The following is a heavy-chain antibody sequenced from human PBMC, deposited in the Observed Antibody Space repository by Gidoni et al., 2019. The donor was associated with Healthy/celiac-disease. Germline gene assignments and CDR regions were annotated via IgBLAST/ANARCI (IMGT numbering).Heavy chain of an antibody. CDR1: GSTFRSYT. V-gene: IGHV3-21*01. Sequence: VQLLEPGGGLVKPGSCLRLSCPAPGSTFRSYTMHWVRQAPGKGLEWVSAISSSSSYLYYACSVKGRFSSSRDNAKISLYLQMNSLRAEDPAVYYCARDHRWHLDAFDIWGQGTMVTVSS. D-gene: IGHD2-15*01. J-gene: IGHJ3*02. CDR2: ISSSSSYL. CDR3: ARDHRWHLDAFDI.